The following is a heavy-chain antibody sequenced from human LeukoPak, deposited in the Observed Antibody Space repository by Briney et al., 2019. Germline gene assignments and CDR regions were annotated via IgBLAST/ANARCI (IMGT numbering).Heavy chain of an antibody. V-gene: IGHV3-21*01. CDR2: ISSSSSSYI. CDR1: GFTFGSNS. Sequence: GGSLRLSCAASGFTFGSNSMNWVRQAPGKGLEGVSSISSSSSSYIYYADSVKGRFTISRDNAKNSLYLQMNSLRVEDTAVYYCAREKKGYDVLNFNYYYSYMDVWGKGTTVTISS. J-gene: IGHJ6*03. CDR3: AREKKGYDVLNFNYYYSYMDV. D-gene: IGHD3-9*01.